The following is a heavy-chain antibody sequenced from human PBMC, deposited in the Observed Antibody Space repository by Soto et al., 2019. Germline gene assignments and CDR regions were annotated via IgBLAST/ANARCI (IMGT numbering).Heavy chain of an antibody. D-gene: IGHD6-13*01. CDR3: ARGRAAGGTDLFDY. CDR1: GFTFSTYG. Sequence: QVQLVESGGGVVQPGRSLRLSCAASGFTFSTYGMHWVRQAPGKGLEWVAVIWYDGSNKYYGDSVKGRFTISRDNSKNTLYLQINSLRAEDTAVYYCARGRAAGGTDLFDYWGQGALVTVSS. J-gene: IGHJ4*02. CDR2: IWYDGSNK. V-gene: IGHV3-33*01.